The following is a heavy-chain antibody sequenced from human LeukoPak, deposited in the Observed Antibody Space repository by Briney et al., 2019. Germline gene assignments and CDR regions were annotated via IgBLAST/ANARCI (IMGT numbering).Heavy chain of an antibody. V-gene: IGHV3-21*01. Sequence: GGSLRLSCAASGFIFSSYSMNWVRQAPGKGLEWVSSISSSSSYIYYADSVEGRFTISRDNAKNSLYLQMNSLRAEDTAVYYCARDRRAPAASDYYYYYGIDVWGQGTTVTVSS. CDR2: ISSSSSYI. CDR1: GFIFSSYS. D-gene: IGHD2-2*01. CDR3: ARDRRAPAASDYYYYYGIDV. J-gene: IGHJ6*02.